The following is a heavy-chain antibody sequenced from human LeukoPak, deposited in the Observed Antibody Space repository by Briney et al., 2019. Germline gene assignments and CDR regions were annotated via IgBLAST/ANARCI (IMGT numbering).Heavy chain of an antibody. Sequence: EESLKISCQGSGYSFTSYWISWVRQMPGKGLEWMGRIDPSDSYTNYSPSFQGHVTISADKSISTAYLQWSSLKASDTAMYYCARHPPTPHTAPIDYWGQGTLVTVSS. CDR2: IDPSDSYT. J-gene: IGHJ4*02. CDR1: GYSFTSYW. D-gene: IGHD2-2*02. CDR3: ARHPPTPHTAPIDY. V-gene: IGHV5-10-1*01.